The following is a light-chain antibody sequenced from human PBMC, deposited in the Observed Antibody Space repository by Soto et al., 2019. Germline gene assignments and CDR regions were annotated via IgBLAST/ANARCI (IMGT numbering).Light chain of an antibody. CDR2: DVS. CDR3: SSFTSSSTLV. CDR1: SNDIGGYNY. V-gene: IGLV2-14*01. Sequence: QSALTQPASVSGSPGQSITISCTGTSNDIGGYNYVSWYQQYPGKAPKVMIYDVSNRPSGVSNRFSGSKSGNTASLTISGLQAADEADYYCSSFTSSSTLVFGGGTKVTVL. J-gene: IGLJ2*01.